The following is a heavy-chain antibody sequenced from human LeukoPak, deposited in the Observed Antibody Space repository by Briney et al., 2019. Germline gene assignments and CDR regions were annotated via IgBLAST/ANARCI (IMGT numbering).Heavy chain of an antibody. CDR1: GFTVSSNY. CDR3: ARAPYCGGDCYSGYFDY. D-gene: IGHD2-21*02. Sequence: GGSLRLSCAASGFTVSSNYMSWVRQAPGKGLEWVSVIYSGGSTYYADSVKGRFTISRDNSKNTLYLQMNSLRAEDTAVYYCARAPYCGGDCYSGYFDYWGQGTLVTVSS. V-gene: IGHV3-53*01. CDR2: IYSGGST. J-gene: IGHJ4*02.